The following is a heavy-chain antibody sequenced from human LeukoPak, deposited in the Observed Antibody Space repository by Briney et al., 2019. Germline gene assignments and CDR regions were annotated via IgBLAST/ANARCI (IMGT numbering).Heavy chain of an antibody. D-gene: IGHD3-16*01. CDR1: GYTFTSYY. J-gene: IGHJ6*02. V-gene: IGHV1-46*01. Sequence: ASVKVSCKASGYTFTSYYMHWVRQAPGRGLEWMGIINPSGGSTSYAQKFQGRVTMTRDTSTSTVYMELSSLRSEDTAVYYCARDRLPLDYYYYYGMDVWGQGTTVTVSS. CDR2: INPSGGST. CDR3: ARDRLPLDYYYYYGMDV.